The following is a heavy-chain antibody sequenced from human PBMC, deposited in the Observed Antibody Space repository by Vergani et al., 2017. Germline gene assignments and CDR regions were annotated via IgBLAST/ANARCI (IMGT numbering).Heavy chain of an antibody. J-gene: IGHJ3*01. CDR3: AKVCGSTSCSYGGGAFDV. Sequence: LLESGGGLIQPGGSLRLSCAASGFTFNSYAMTWVRQAPGKGLEWVSGINNNGGSTYYADSVKGRFTISRDNSKNTLYLQMTDLRAEDTATYYCAKVCGSTSCSYGGGAFDVWGHGTMVTVSS. CDR2: INNNGGST. V-gene: IGHV3-23*01. D-gene: IGHD2-2*01. CDR1: GFTFNSYA.